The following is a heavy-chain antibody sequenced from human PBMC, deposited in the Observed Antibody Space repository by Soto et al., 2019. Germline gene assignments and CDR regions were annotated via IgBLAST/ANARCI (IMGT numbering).Heavy chain of an antibody. CDR2: ISGSGGST. V-gene: IGHV3-23*01. Sequence: GGSLRLSCAASGFTFSVYAVSWVRQPPGKGLEWVSTISGSGGSTYYADSVKGRFTISRDNSKNTLYLQMNSLRAEDTAVYYCAKPLTTGYYFPFDYWGQGTLVTVSS. CDR3: AKPLTTGYYFPFDY. D-gene: IGHD3-9*01. J-gene: IGHJ4*02. CDR1: GFTFSVYA.